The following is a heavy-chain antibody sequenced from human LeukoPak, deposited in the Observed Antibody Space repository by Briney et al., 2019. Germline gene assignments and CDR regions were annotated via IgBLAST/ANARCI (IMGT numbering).Heavy chain of an antibody. J-gene: IGHJ6*03. CDR1: GASISSNSYY. CDR2: TYYSGST. CDR3: AREGGIVVAGTWGRNSYYMDV. V-gene: IGHV4-39*07. D-gene: IGHD6-19*01. Sequence: PSETLSLTCAVSGASISSNSYYWGGIRQPPGKGLEWIGGTYYSGSTYYNPSLKSRVTISVDKSKNQFSLKLSSVTAADTAVYYCAREGGIVVAGTWGRNSYYMDVWGKGTTVTVSS.